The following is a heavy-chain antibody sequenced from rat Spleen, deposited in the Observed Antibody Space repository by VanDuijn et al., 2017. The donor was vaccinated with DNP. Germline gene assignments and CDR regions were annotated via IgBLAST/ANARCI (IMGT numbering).Heavy chain of an antibody. CDR1: GYSITSSY. CDR2: IRYSGST. J-gene: IGHJ1*01. V-gene: IGHV3-1*01. CDR3: ARWGYWYFDL. Sequence: EVQLQESGPGLVKPSQSLSLTCSVTGYSITSSYRWNWIRKFPGNKMEWIGHIRYSGSTSYNPSLKSRISITRDTSKNQYFLQLYSVTTEDTATYYCARWGYWYFDLWGPGTMITVSS.